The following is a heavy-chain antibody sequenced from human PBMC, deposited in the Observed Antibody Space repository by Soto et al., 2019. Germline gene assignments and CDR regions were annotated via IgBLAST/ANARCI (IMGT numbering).Heavy chain of an antibody. CDR2: INHSGST. CDR3: ARGPSSGWDNWFDP. D-gene: IGHD6-19*01. J-gene: IGHJ5*02. Sequence: QVQLQQWGAGLLKPSETLSLTCAVYGGSFSGYYWSWIRQPPGKGLEWIGEINHSGSTNYNPSLKSRVTISVDTSKNQFSRKLSSVTAADTAVYYCARGPSSGWDNWFDPWGQGTLVTVSS. CDR1: GGSFSGYY. V-gene: IGHV4-34*01.